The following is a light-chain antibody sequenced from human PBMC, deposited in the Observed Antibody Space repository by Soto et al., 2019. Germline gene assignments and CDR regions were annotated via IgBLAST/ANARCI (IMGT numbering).Light chain of an antibody. CDR1: SSNIGAGYD. Sequence: VLTQPPSVSGAPGQRVTISCTGSSSNIGAGYDVHWYQQLPGTAPKLLIYGNSNRPSGVPDRFSGSKSGTSASLAITGLQAEDEADYYCQSYDSSLSALFGGGTKLTVL. J-gene: IGLJ2*01. V-gene: IGLV1-40*01. CDR3: QSYDSSLSAL. CDR2: GNS.